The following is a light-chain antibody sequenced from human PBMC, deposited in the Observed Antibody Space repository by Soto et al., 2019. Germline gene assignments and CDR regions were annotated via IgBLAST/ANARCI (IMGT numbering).Light chain of an antibody. CDR2: GAS. J-gene: IGKJ2*01. V-gene: IGKV3-15*01. Sequence: EIVMTQSPATLSVSPGERVILSCRASQSVSDNLAWYQQKPGQAPRLLIYGASTRATTIPARFSGSGPGTEFTLTISSLQSEDFAVYYCQQSNNWPYTFGQGTRLDIK. CDR3: QQSNNWPYT. CDR1: QSVSDN.